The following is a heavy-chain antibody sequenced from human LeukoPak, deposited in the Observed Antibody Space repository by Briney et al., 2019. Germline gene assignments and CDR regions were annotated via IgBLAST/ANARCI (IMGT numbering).Heavy chain of an antibody. Sequence: PSETLSLTCAVDGGSFSGYYWSWIRQPPGKGLEWIGEINHSGSTNYNPSLKSRVTISVDTSKNQFSLKLSSVTAADTAVYYCAGSPSGNWEMAFDYWGQGTLVTVSS. J-gene: IGHJ4*02. CDR2: INHSGST. V-gene: IGHV4-34*01. CDR3: AGSPSGNWEMAFDY. D-gene: IGHD5-24*01. CDR1: GGSFSGYY.